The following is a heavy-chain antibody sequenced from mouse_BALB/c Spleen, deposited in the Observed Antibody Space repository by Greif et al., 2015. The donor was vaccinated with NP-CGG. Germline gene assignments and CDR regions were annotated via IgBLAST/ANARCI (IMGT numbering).Heavy chain of an antibody. CDR1: GFTFSSYT. CDR3: TRGGNYAMDY. D-gene: IGHD2-14*01. V-gene: IGHV5-6-4*01. J-gene: IGHJ4*01. CDR2: ISSGGSYT. Sequence: DVMLVESGGGLVKPGGSLKLSCAASGFTFSSYTMSWVRQTPEKRLEWVATISSGGSYTYYPDSVKGRFTISRDNAKNTLYLQMSSLKSEDTAMYYCTRGGNYAMDYWGQGTSVTVSS.